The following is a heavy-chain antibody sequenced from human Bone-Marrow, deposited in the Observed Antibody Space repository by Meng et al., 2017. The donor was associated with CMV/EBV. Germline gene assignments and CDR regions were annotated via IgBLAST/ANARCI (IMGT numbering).Heavy chain of an antibody. CDR1: SFSVYD. V-gene: IGHV4-34*01. Sequence: SFSVYDWSWIRQPPGKGLEWIGEINHSGSTNYNPSIKSRVTIAVDTSKNQFSLKLSSVTAADTAVYYCARGGRHVLRLYGSGSSLDYWGQGTLVTVSS. CDR2: INHSGST. J-gene: IGHJ4*02. D-gene: IGHD3-10*01. CDR3: ARGGRHVLRLYGSGSSLDY.